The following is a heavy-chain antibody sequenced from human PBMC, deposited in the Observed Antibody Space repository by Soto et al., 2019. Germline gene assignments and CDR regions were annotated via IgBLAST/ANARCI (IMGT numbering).Heavy chain of an antibody. V-gene: IGHV3-21*01. J-gene: IGHJ5*02. CDR1: GFTFSSYS. D-gene: IGHD3-3*01. CDR2: ISSSSSYI. CDR3: ARDIKKYYDFWSGYYTNWFDP. Sequence: KPGGSLRLSCAASGFTFSSYSMNWVRQAPGKGLEWVSSISSSSSYIYYADSVKGRFTISRDNAKNSLYLQMNSLRAEDTAVYYCARDIKKYYDFWSGYYTNWFDPWGQGTLVTVSS.